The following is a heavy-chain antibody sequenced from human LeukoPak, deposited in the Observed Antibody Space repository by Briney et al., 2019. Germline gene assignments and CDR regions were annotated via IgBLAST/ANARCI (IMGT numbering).Heavy chain of an antibody. CDR2: INPNSGGT. J-gene: IGHJ4*02. CDR1: GYTFTSYY. CDR3: ARIDSSGYYPIDY. V-gene: IGHV1-2*06. D-gene: IGHD3-22*01. Sequence: ASVKVSCKASGYTFTSYYMHWVRQAPGQGLEWMGRINPNSGGTNYAQKFQGRVTMTRDTSISTAYMELSRLRSDDTAVYYCARIDSSGYYPIDYWGQGTLVTVSS.